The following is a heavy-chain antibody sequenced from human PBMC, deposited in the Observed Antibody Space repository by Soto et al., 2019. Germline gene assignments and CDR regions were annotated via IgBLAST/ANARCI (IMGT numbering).Heavy chain of an antibody. J-gene: IGHJ6*03. V-gene: IGHV2-70*11. D-gene: IGHD3-3*01. CDR2: IDWDDDK. CDR3: ARITPRYDFWSGYYTDAYYYYMDV. CDR1: GFSLSTSGMC. Sequence: SGPTLVNPTQTLTLTCTFSGFSLSTSGMCVSWIRQPPGKALEWLARIDWDDDKYYSTSLKTRLTISKDTSKNQVVLTMTNMDPVDTATYYCARITPRYDFWSGYYTDAYYYYMDVWGKGTTVTVSS.